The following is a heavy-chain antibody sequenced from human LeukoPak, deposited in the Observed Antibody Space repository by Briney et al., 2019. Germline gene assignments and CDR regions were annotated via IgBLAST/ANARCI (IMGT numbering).Heavy chain of an antibody. CDR1: GYTFTSYG. CDR2: ISAFNGNT. D-gene: IGHD3-9*01. V-gene: IGHV1-18*01. CDR3: ARDGGIRYYDILTGYEDPQDFDY. J-gene: IGHJ4*02. Sequence: ASVTVSCKASGYTFTSYGISWVRQAAGQGLEWMGWISAFNGNTNSEQKLQGRGTMTTDTTTSTDYMELRSLRSDDADVYYCARDGGIRYYDILTGYEDPQDFDYWGQGTLVTVSS.